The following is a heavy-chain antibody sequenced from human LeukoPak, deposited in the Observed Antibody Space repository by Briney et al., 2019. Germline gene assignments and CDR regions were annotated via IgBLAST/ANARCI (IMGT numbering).Heavy chain of an antibody. Sequence: GASVTVSYTPSRYTFTPYLMHWVRQAPGQGREWMGWINPNSGGKNYAEKVQGRVTITRDTSISTAYMELSRLRADDTAVYYCARAGPRRGGFSLFRGGWGQGTLVTVSS. CDR1: RYTFTPYL. CDR3: ARAGPRRGGFSLFRGG. V-gene: IGHV1-2*02. J-gene: IGHJ4*02. CDR2: INPNSGGK. D-gene: IGHD3-10*01.